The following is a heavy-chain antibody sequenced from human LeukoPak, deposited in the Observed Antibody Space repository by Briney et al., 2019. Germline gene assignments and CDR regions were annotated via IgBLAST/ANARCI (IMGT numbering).Heavy chain of an antibody. CDR2: IWNDASNK. CDR1: GFXFSTYG. J-gene: IGHJ4*02. V-gene: IGHV3-33*01. CDR3: ARHIGYDFDY. D-gene: IGHD5-12*01. Sequence: GGSLRLSCAASGFXFSTYGIHWVRQAPGKGLEWVAVIWNDASNKYYADSVKGRFTISRDNSKNTLYLQMNILRAEDTAVYYCARHIGYDFDYWGQGTLVTVSS.